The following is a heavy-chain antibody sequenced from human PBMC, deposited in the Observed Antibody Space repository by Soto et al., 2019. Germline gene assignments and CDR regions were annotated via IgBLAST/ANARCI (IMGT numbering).Heavy chain of an antibody. D-gene: IGHD3-3*01. J-gene: IGHJ3*01. CDR2: IKPDGSDK. Sequence: PGGSLRLSCAASGFTFRSFWMSWVRQAPGKGLEFLATIKPDGSDKYYVDSVRGRFTISRDNAKNSLSLQMNGLRAEDTALYYCATDLNWSGTWGQGTMVTVSS. V-gene: IGHV3-7*01. CDR3: ATDLNWSGT. CDR1: GFTFRSFW.